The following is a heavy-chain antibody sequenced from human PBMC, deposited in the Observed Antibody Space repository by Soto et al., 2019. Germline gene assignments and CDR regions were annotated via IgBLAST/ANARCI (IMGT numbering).Heavy chain of an antibody. Sequence: SETLSLTCTVSGGSISSYYWSWIRQPPGKGLEWIGYIYYSGSTNYNPSLKSRVTISVDTSKNQFSLKLSSVTAADTAVYYCARVLRGATVWFDPWGQGTRVTVSS. V-gene: IGHV4-59*01. J-gene: IGHJ5*02. CDR1: GGSISSYY. CDR2: IYYSGST. CDR3: ARVLRGATVWFDP. D-gene: IGHD1-26*01.